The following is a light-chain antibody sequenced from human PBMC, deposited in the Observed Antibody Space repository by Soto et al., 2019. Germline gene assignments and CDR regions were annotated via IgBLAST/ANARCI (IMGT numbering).Light chain of an antibody. Sequence: DIQMTQSPSSLSASVGDRVTITCRASQSISHYLNWYQQKPGKAPKLLIYGASSLQSGVPSRFSGSGSGTDFTLTIRSLQPEDFANYSCQQSYSTPLTFGGGIKVAIK. J-gene: IGKJ4*01. V-gene: IGKV1-39*01. CDR3: QQSYSTPLT. CDR2: GAS. CDR1: QSISHY.